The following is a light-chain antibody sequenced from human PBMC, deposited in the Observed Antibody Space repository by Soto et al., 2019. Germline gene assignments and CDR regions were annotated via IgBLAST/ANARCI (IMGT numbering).Light chain of an antibody. V-gene: IGLV2-23*01. CDR1: SSDVGTYNL. CDR3: CSYAGVNTYV. CDR2: EGS. J-gene: IGLJ1*01. Sequence: QSALTQPASVSGSPGQSITISCTGTSSDVGTYNLVSWYQQQPDKAPKLMIYEGSKRPSGVSNRFSGSKSGNTASLTISGLQAEDEADYYCCSYAGVNTYVFGTGTKVTVL.